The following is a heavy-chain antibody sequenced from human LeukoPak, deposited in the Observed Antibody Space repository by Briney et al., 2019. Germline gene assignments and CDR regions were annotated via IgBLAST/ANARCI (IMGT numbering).Heavy chain of an antibody. CDR3: ASHSAYRPGY. D-gene: IGHD2-21*01. Sequence: PSQTLSLTCTVSGGSICRGDYYWSWIRQPPGKGLGWIGYIYYGGSTYYYPSLKSPVTISVDTSKNQFSLKLSSVTAADTAVYYCASHSAYRPGYWRQGTLVTVSS. J-gene: IGHJ4*02. CDR1: GGSICRGDYY. V-gene: IGHV4-30-4*01. CDR2: IYYGGST.